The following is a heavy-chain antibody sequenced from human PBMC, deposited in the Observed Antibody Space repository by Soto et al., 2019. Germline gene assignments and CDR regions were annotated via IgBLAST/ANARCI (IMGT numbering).Heavy chain of an antibody. Sequence: ASVKVSCKASGGTFSNYAISWVRQAPGQGLEWMGGIIPIFGTANYAQKFQGRVTITADESTSTAYMELSSLRSEDTAVYYCARGHLDYYDSSGYYYIPHYWGQGTLVTVSS. J-gene: IGHJ4*02. CDR3: ARGHLDYYDSSGYYYIPHY. D-gene: IGHD3-22*01. V-gene: IGHV1-69*13. CDR2: IIPIFGTA. CDR1: GGTFSNYA.